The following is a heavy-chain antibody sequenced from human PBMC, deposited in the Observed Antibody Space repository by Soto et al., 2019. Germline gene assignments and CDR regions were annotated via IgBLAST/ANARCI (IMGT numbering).Heavy chain of an antibody. CDR1: GGSFSGYY. CDR2: INHSGST. D-gene: IGHD6-13*01. V-gene: IGHV4-34*01. Sequence: PSETLSLTCAVYGGSFSGYYWSWIRQPPGKGLEWIGEINHSGSTNYNPSLKSRVTISVDTSKNQFSLKLSSVTAADTAVYYCARATGGSWYFRDYYNYYYLDVWGKGTTVTVSS. J-gene: IGHJ6*03. CDR3: ARATGGSWYFRDYYNYYYLDV.